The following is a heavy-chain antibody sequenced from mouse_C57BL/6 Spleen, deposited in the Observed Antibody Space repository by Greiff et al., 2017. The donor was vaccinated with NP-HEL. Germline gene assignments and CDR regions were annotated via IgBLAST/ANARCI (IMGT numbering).Heavy chain of an antibody. CDR2: INPYNGGT. J-gene: IGHJ1*03. Sequence: VQLQQSGPVLVKPGASVKMSCKASGYTFTDYYMNWVKQSHGKSLEWIGVINPYNGGTSYNQKFKGKATLTVDKSSSTAYMELNSLTSGDSAVYYCARSTAQVDWYFDVWGTGTTVTVSS. V-gene: IGHV1-19*01. CDR3: ARSTAQVDWYFDV. CDR1: GYTFTDYY. D-gene: IGHD3-2*02.